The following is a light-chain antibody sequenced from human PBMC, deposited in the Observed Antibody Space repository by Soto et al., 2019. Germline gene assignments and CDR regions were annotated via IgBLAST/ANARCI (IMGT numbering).Light chain of an antibody. J-gene: IGKJ5*01. CDR1: QSVNSN. CDR3: QQYNDWPLTST. V-gene: IGKV3-15*01. CDR2: GGT. Sequence: IVLTQSPATLSVSPGETATLFCRASQSVNSNITWYQQKSGQGPRLLMYGGTIRATGTPARFSADASGTEFSLTISSLQSEDFAVYYCQQYNDWPLTSTFGQGTRLEI.